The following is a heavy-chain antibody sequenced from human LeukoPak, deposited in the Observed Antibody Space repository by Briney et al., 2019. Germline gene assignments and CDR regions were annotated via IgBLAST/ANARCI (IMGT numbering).Heavy chain of an antibody. CDR2: ISYSAIT. D-gene: IGHD3-22*01. V-gene: IGHV4-59*01. Sequence: SETLSLTCTVSGGSTSNYYWSWIRQPPGKGLEWIGYISYSAITNYNPSLKSRVTISIDTSKNQFSLRLSSVTAADTAVYYCARGLNWIDPWGQGALVTVSS. J-gene: IGHJ5*02. CDR3: ARGLNWIDP. CDR1: GGSTSNYY.